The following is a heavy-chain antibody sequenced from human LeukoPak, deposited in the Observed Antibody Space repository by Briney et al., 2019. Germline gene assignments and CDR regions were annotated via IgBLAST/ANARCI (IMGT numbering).Heavy chain of an antibody. CDR2: INPNSGGT. V-gene: IGHV1-2*02. CDR3: ARLTRLGYGDYVEYFQH. J-gene: IGHJ1*01. D-gene: IGHD4-17*01. Sequence: ASVKVSCKASGYTFTGYYMHRVRQAPGQGLEWMGWINPNSGGTNYAQKFQGRVTMTRDTSISTAYMELSRLRSDDTAVYYCARLTRLGYGDYVEYFQHWGQGTLVTVSS. CDR1: GYTFTGYY.